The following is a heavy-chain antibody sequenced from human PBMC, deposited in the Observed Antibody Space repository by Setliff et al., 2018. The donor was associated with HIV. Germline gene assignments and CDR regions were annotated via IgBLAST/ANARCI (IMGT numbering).Heavy chain of an antibody. CDR2: INTSGTT. J-gene: IGHJ4*02. D-gene: IGHD6-13*01. CDR3: ARGRGSSSSWPIDY. Sequence: LSLTCTVSGGSISSYYWSWIRQPPGKGLEWIGYINTSGTTNYNPSLKSRVTMSLDTSKNQFSLKLNSVTALDTAVYFCARGRGSSSSWPIDYWGQGTRVTVSS. V-gene: IGHV4-4*09. CDR1: GGSISSYY.